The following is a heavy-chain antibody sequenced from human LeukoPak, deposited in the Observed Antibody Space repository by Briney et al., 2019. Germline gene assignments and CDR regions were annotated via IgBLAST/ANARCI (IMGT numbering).Heavy chain of an antibody. CDR3: ARDYRGGWNDY. D-gene: IGHD1-1*01. Sequence: GGSLRLSCAATGFTFTKHWMSWIRQSKDKGLECVAKIREDGGEKHYVDSVKGRFTISRDNAKNSLYLQMNNLRVDDTAVYYCARDYRGGWNDYWGQGTVVTVSS. CDR1: GFTFTKHW. J-gene: IGHJ4*02. V-gene: IGHV3-7*01. CDR2: IREDGGEK.